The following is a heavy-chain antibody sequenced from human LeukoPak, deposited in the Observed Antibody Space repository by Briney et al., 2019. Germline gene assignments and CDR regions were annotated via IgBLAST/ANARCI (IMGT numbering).Heavy chain of an antibody. D-gene: IGHD2-15*01. CDR2: IYYTGST. J-gene: IGHJ5*02. CDR3: ARDGADIVVVVAEGNWFDP. CDR1: GGSISSYY. V-gene: IGHV4-59*12. Sequence: PSETLSLTCTVSGGSISSYYWSWIRQPPGKRLEWIGYIYYTGSTNYNPSLKSRVTMSVDTSKNQFSLKLSSVTAADTAVYYCARDGADIVVVVAEGNWFDPWGQGTLVTVSS.